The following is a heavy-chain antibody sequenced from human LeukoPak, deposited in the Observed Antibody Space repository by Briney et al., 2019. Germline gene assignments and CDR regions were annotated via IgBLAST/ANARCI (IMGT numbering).Heavy chain of an antibody. D-gene: IGHD1-1*01. CDR1: GGTFSSYA. J-gene: IGHJ4*02. CDR2: IIPIFGTA. V-gene: IGHV1-69*05. CDR3: ARGPELERFDY. Sequence: SVKVSCKASGGTFSSYAISRVRQAPGQGHEWMGGIIPIFGTANCAQKFQGRVTITTDESTSTAYMELSSLRSEDTAVYYCARGPELERFDYWGQGTLVTVSS.